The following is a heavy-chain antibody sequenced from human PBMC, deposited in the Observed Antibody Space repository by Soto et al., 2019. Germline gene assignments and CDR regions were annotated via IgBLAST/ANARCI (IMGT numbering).Heavy chain of an antibody. Sequence: GASVKVSCKASGYTFTSYDINWVRQATGQGLEWMGWMNPNSGNTGYAQKFQGRVTMTRNTSISTAYMELSSLRSEDTAVYYCEKRVPAAMFCSGGSGHPVYYYYYYMDVWGKGTTVTVSS. V-gene: IGHV1-8*01. CDR2: MNPNSGNT. J-gene: IGHJ6*03. CDR3: EKRVPAAMFCSGGSGHPVYYYYYYMDV. D-gene: IGHD2-15*01. CDR1: GYTFTSYD.